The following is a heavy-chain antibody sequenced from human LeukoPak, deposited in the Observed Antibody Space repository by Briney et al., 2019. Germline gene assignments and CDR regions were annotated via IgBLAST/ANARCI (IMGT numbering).Heavy chain of an antibody. J-gene: IGHJ5*02. CDR1: GGSISSYY. CDR3: ARGVGATNTYNWFDP. Sequence: SETLSLTCTVSGGSISSYYWSWIRQPAGNGLEWIGYIYYSGSTNYNPSLKSRVAISVDTSKNQFSLKLSSVTAADTAVYYCARGVGATNTYNWFDPWGQGTLVTVSS. V-gene: IGHV4-59*01. CDR2: IYYSGST. D-gene: IGHD1-26*01.